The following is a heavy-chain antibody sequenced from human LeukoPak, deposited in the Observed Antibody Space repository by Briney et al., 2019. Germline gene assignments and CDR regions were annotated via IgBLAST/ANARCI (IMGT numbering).Heavy chain of an antibody. Sequence: GGSLRLSCAASGFTFSSYWMSWVRQAPGKGLEWVANIKQDGSEKYYVDSVKGRFTISRDNAKNSLYLQMNSLRAEDTAVYYCARVGIYYDSSGYYSYWGQGTLVTVSS. CDR2: IKQDGSEK. CDR1: GFTFSSYW. D-gene: IGHD3-22*01. J-gene: IGHJ4*02. V-gene: IGHV3-7*01. CDR3: ARVGIYYDSSGYYSY.